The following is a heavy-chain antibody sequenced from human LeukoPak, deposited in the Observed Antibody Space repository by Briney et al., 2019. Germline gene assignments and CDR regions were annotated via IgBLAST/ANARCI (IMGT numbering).Heavy chain of an antibody. J-gene: IGHJ4*02. CDR3: ARDGSGSYHFDY. CDR1: GFTFSSYW. Sequence: PGGSLRLSCAASGFTFSSYWMHWVRQAPGKGLVWVSRINSDGSSTNYADSVKARFTISRDNAKNTLYLQMNSLRAEDTAVYYCARDGSGSYHFDYWGQGTLVTVSS. V-gene: IGHV3-74*01. D-gene: IGHD1-26*01. CDR2: INSDGSST.